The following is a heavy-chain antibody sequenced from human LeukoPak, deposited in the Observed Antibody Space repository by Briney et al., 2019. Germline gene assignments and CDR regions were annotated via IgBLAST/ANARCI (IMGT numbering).Heavy chain of an antibody. CDR3: YSMIVVGIYVNNDH. CDR1: GFTYCRNS. CDR2: VYSGGST. D-gene: IGHD3-22*01. Sequence: GGSLRLSCAASGFTYCRNSMNGVRQAPGKGLEWVSVVYSGGSTYYADSVKGRFTISRDNSKNTLYLQMNSLRAEDTAVYYCYSMIVVGIYVNNDHWGQGTLVTVSS. V-gene: IGHV3-66*01. J-gene: IGHJ4*02.